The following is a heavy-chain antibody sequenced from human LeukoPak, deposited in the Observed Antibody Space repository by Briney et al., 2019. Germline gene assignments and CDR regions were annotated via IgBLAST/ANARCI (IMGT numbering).Heavy chain of an antibody. Sequence: ASVKVSCKASGYTFTSYGISWVRQAPGQGLEWMGWISAYNGNTNYAQKLQGRVTMTTDTSTSTAYMELRSLRSDDTAMYYCARALGVVVPAAMSSYYMDVWGKGTTVTVSS. CDR1: GYTFTSYG. D-gene: IGHD2-2*01. V-gene: IGHV1-18*01. CDR3: ARALGVVVPAAMSSYYMDV. CDR2: ISAYNGNT. J-gene: IGHJ6*03.